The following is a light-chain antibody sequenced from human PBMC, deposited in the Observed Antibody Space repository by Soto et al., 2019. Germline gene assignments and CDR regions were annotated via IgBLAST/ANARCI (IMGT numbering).Light chain of an antibody. CDR3: QQYSHLIT. CDR2: DAS. Sequence: DIQMTQSPSSLSASVGDRVTITCQASQDISNYLNWYQQKLGKAPKLLIYDASNLETGVPSRFSCSGSWTDFTFTISSLQPEDIATYYCQQYSHLITFGQGTRLEIK. J-gene: IGKJ5*01. V-gene: IGKV1-33*01. CDR1: QDISNY.